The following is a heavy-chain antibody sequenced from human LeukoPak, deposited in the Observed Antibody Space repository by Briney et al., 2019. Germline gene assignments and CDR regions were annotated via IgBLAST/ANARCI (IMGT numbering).Heavy chain of an antibody. Sequence: PSETLSLTCTVSGGSISSSSYYWGWIRQPPGKGLAWIGSIYYSGSTYYNPSLKSRVTISVDTSKNQFSLKLSSVTAADTAVYYCASFFRVRGVYTNWFDPWGQGTLVTVSS. CDR2: IYYSGST. CDR3: ASFFRVRGVYTNWFDP. V-gene: IGHV4-39*07. CDR1: GGSISSSSYY. D-gene: IGHD3-10*01. J-gene: IGHJ5*02.